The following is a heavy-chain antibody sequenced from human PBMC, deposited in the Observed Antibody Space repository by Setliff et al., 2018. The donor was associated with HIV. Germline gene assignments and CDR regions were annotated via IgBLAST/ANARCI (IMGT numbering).Heavy chain of an antibody. CDR3: AGGEPSILIEPAAFFDY. CDR2: ISRSGSTI. V-gene: IGHV3-48*03. Sequence: GESLKISCAASGFTFRSYEMNWVRQAPGKGLEWVSYISRSGSTIHYADSVKGRFTISRDNAKNSLHLQMNSLRAEDTAVYYCAGGEPSILIEPAAFFDYWGQGTLVTSPQ. D-gene: IGHD2-2*01. J-gene: IGHJ4*02. CDR1: GFTFRSYE.